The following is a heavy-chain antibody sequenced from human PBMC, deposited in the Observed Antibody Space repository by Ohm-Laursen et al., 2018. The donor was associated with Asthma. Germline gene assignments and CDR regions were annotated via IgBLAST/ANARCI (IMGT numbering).Heavy chain of an antibody. Sequence: SVKVSCKASGYTFTSYGISWVRQAPGQGLEWMGRINPNSGGTNYAQKFQGRVTMTRDTSISTAYMELSRLRSDDTAVYYCARGYYDSSGYYLTLDYWGQGTLVTVSS. V-gene: IGHV1-2*06. J-gene: IGHJ4*02. CDR3: ARGYYDSSGYYLTLDY. CDR1: GYTFTSYG. D-gene: IGHD3-22*01. CDR2: INPNSGGT.